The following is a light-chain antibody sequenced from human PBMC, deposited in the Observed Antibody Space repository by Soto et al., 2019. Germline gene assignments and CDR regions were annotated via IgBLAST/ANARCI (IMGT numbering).Light chain of an antibody. J-gene: IGLJ2*01. CDR3: SSYTSVSTLEVL. Sequence: QSALTQPASVSGSPGQSITISCTGTSSDVGGYDYVSWYQQYPGKAPKLLIYDVSDRPSGVSMRFSGSKSGNTASLTISGLKAEDEADYYCSSYTSVSTLEVLFGGGTKLTVL. CDR2: DVS. V-gene: IGLV2-14*03. CDR1: SSDVGGYDY.